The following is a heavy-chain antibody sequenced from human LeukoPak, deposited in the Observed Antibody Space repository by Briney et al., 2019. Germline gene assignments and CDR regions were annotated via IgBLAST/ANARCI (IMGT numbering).Heavy chain of an antibody. CDR2: IYYSGST. CDR3: ARVPRVVGAFDI. D-gene: IGHD1-26*01. V-gene: IGHV4-30-4*01. Sequence: SQTLSLTCTVSGGSISSGDYYWSWIRQPPGKGLEWIGYIYYSGSTYYNPSLKSRVTIPVDTSKNQFSLKLSSVTAADTAVYYCARVPRVVGAFDIWGQGTMVTVSS. CDR1: GGSISSGDYY. J-gene: IGHJ3*02.